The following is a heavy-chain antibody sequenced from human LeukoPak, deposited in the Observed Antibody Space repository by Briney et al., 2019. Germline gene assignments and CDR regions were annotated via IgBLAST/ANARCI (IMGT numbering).Heavy chain of an antibody. CDR1: GGSFSGYY. CDR2: TNPSGST. D-gene: IGHD3-22*01. Sequence: SETLSLPCAVYGGSFSGYYWSWIRQPPGEGLEWIGETNPSGSTNYNPSLKSRVTISVDTSKKQSSLKLSSVTAADTAVYYCTRYGGYYYGAHYWGQGTLVTVSS. V-gene: IGHV4-34*01. J-gene: IGHJ4*02. CDR3: TRYGGYYYGAHY.